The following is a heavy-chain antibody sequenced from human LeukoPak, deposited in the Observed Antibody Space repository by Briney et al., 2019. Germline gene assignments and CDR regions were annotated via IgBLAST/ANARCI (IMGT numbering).Heavy chain of an antibody. CDR1: AGSISSYY. CDR3: ARPHHYSYFMDV. Sequence: SETLSLTCTVSAGSISSYYWTWIRQPPGKGLEWIGYIFPSGSAYYNPSLKTRVTISVDTSKNQFSLKLTSVTAADTAVYYCARPHHYSYFMDVWGKGTTVTVSS. V-gene: IGHV4-4*09. J-gene: IGHJ6*03. CDR2: IFPSGSA.